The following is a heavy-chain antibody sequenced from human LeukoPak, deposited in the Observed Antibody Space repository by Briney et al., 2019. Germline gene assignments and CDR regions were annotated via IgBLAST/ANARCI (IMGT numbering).Heavy chain of an antibody. Sequence: PGGSLRLSCAASGFTVSTNYMSWVRQAPGKWLELVSIIYSGGSTSYADSVRGRFPISRDNSKNTLFLQMSSLRAEDTAVYYCARSPRIYDSSGYYLVEYFDLWGRGTLVTVSS. CDR1: GFTVSTNY. J-gene: IGHJ2*01. V-gene: IGHV3-53*01. CDR3: ARSPRIYDSSGYYLVEYFDL. D-gene: IGHD3-22*01. CDR2: IYSGGST.